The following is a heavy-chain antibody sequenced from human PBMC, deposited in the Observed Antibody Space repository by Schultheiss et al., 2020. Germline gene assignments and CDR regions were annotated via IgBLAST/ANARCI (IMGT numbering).Heavy chain of an antibody. J-gene: IGHJ3*02. D-gene: IGHD3-22*01. V-gene: IGHV4-59*08. CDR3: ARSRRITYYYDSSGSLPDAFDI. CDR1: GGSISSYY. CDR2: IYYSGST. Sequence: ETLSLTCTVSGGSISSYYWSWIRQPPGKGLEWIGYIYYSGSTNYNPSLKSRVTISVDTSKNQFSLKLSSVTAADTAVYYCARSRRITYYYDSSGSLPDAFDIWGQGTMVTVSS.